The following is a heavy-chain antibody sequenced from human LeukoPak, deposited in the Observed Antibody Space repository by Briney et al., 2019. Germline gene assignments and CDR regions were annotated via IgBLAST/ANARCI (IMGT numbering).Heavy chain of an antibody. CDR2: MNPNSGNT. J-gene: IGHJ6*03. D-gene: IGHD3-16*01. V-gene: IGHV1-8*01. Sequence: GASVKVSCKASGYTFTSYDFNWVRQATGQGLEWMGWMNPNSGNTGYAQKFQGRVTMTRNTSISTAYMELSSLRSEDTAVYYCARSARGSYYYYMDVWGKGTTVTVSS. CDR1: GYTFTSYD. CDR3: ARSARGSYYYYMDV.